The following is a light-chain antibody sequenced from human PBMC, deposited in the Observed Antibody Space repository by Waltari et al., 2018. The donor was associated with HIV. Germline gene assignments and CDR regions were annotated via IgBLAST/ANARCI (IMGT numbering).Light chain of an antibody. Sequence: QSALTQPASVSGSPGQSITISCTGTSSDVGRYNLVSWYQQNPDKAPKLMIYEVSKRPSGVSNRFSGSTSGTAASLTISGLQAEDEAAYYCCSYAGSSTLIFGGVTKLTVL. CDR2: EVS. CDR1: SSDVGRYNL. CDR3: CSYAGSSTLI. J-gene: IGLJ2*01. V-gene: IGLV2-23*02.